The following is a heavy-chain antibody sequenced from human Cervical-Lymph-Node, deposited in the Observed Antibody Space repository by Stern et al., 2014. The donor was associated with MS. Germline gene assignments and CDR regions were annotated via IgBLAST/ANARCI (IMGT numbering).Heavy chain of an antibody. CDR2: INTGDGST. V-gene: IGHV1-3*04. CDR1: GYTFTNYA. Sequence: QVQLVQSGAEVKRPGASVKVSCKASGYTFTNYAIHWGRQAPGQRLHRMGWINTGDGSTKYSHNFQDRVTVTRDTSATTSYIELSGLRVEDTAVYYCARDYGDFVPDGRFDPWGQGTLVTVSS. CDR3: ARDYGDFVPDGRFDP. D-gene: IGHD4-17*01. J-gene: IGHJ5*02.